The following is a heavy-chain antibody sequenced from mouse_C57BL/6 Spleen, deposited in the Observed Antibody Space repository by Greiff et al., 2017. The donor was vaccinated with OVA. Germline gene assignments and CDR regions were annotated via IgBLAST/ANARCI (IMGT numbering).Heavy chain of an antibody. D-gene: IGHD1-1*01. CDR1: GYSITSGYY. CDR2: ISYDGSN. V-gene: IGHV3-6*01. J-gene: IGHJ3*01. CDR3: AREGGYYYGSIFAY. Sequence: EVKLVESGPGLVKPSQSLSLTCSVTGYSITSGYYWNWIRQFPGNKLEWMGYISYDGSNNYNPSLKNRISITRDTSTNQFFLKLNSVTTEDTATYYCAREGGYYYGSIFAYWGQGTLVTVSA.